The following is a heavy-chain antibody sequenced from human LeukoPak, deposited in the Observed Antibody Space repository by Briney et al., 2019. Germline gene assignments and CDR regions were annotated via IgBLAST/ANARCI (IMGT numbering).Heavy chain of an antibody. CDR3: ARLLSSGSTRRIYEY. CDR1: GFTFSGYP. J-gene: IGHJ4*02. V-gene: IGHV3-64*01. Sequence: GGSLRLSCAASGFTFSGYPMHWVRQAPGKGLEYVSAITPDGGGTYYASSVRGRFTISRDNSMNTLYLQMGGLGDEDMAVYYCARLLSSGSTRRIYEYWGQGTLVTVSS. D-gene: IGHD6-6*01. CDR2: ITPDGGGT.